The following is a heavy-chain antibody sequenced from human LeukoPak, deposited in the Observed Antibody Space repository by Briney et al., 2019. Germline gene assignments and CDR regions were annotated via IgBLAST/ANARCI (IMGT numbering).Heavy chain of an antibody. CDR2: VDPEDGET. CDR1: GYTFTDYY. V-gene: IGHV1-69-2*01. J-gene: IGHJ4*02. D-gene: IGHD3-16*02. CDR3: ATIGHDYVWGSDRFDY. Sequence: ASVKVSCKVSGYTFTDYYMHWVRQPPGKGLEWMGLVDPEDGETIYAEKFQGRVTITADTSTDKAYMEMSSLRSEDTAVYYCATIGHDYVWGSDRFDYWGQGTLVTVSS.